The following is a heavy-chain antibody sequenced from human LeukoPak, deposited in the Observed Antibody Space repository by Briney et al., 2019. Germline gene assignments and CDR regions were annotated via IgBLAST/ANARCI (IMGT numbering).Heavy chain of an antibody. CDR2: INPSGGST. J-gene: IGHJ3*02. Sequence: VASVKVSCKASGYTFTGYYMHWVRQAPGQGLEWMGIINPSGGSTSYAQKFQGRVTMTRDTSTSTVYMELSSLRSEDTAVYYCARDRTAAYCGGDCYSIDAFDIWGQGTLVAVSS. CDR3: ARDRTAAYCGGDCYSIDAFDI. CDR1: GYTFTGYY. V-gene: IGHV1-46*01. D-gene: IGHD2-21*02.